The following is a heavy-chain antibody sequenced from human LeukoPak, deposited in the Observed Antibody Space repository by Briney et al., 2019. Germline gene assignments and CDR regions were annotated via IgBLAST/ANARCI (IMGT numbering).Heavy chain of an antibody. CDR1: GFTFSSYG. CDR3: ARDLRRAGYSSSWYGGSYYGMDV. CDR2: ISSSSSTI. J-gene: IGHJ6*02. D-gene: IGHD6-13*01. V-gene: IGHV3-48*01. Sequence: PGGSLRLSCAASGFTFSSYGMSWVRQAPGKGLEWVSYISSSSSTIYYADSVKGRFTISRDNAKNSLYLQMNSLRAEDTAVYYCARDLRRAGYSSSWYGGSYYGMDVWGQGTTVTVSS.